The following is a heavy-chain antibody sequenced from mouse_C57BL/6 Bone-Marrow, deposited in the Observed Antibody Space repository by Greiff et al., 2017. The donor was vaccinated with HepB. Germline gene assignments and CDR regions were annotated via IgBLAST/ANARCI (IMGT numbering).Heavy chain of an antibody. Sequence: QVQLKESGPELVKPGASVKLSCKASGYTFTSYDINWVKQRPGQGLEWIGWIYPRDGSTKYNEKFKGKATLTVDTSSSSAYMELHSLTSEDSAVYFCARSPWYFDVWGTGTTVTVSS. J-gene: IGHJ1*03. V-gene: IGHV1-85*01. CDR1: GYTFTSYD. CDR3: ARSPWYFDV. CDR2: IYPRDGST.